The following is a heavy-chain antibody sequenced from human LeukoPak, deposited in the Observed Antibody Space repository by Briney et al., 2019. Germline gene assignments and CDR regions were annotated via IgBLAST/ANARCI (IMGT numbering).Heavy chain of an antibody. V-gene: IGHV3-21*01. CDR2: ISSRSTYI. CDR1: GFTFSTYS. J-gene: IGHJ4*02. CDR3: ARMASNSFGDY. Sequence: GGSLRLSCATSGFTFSTYSMSWVRRAPGKGLEWVASISSRSTYIYYADSVKGRFTISRDNAKNSLFLQMNSLRADDTALYYCARMASNSFGDYWGQGTLVTVSS. D-gene: IGHD5-24*01.